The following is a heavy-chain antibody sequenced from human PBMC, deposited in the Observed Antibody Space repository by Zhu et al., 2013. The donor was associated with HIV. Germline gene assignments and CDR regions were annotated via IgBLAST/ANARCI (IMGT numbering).Heavy chain of an antibody. CDR3: ARESSSWTNNAFDI. D-gene: IGHD6-13*01. V-gene: IGHV3-48*04. J-gene: IGHJ3*02. CDR2: ISSSGTST. Sequence: EVQLVESGGGLVQPGGSLRLSCAASGFTFSSNSMNWVRQAPGKGLEWLSYISSSGTSTYYGDSVKGRFTISRDNAKNSLYLQMNSLRADDTAVYYCARESSSWTNNAFDIWGQGTMVTVSS. CDR1: GFTFSSNS.